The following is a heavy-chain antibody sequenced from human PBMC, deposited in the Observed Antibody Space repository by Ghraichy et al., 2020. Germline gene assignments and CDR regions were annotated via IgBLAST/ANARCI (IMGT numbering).Heavy chain of an antibody. V-gene: IGHV4-4*07. J-gene: IGHJ4*02. CDR1: GASISGYY. CDR2: INTNGDT. Sequence: SETLSLTCSVSGASISGYYYWAWIRQPAEKGLEWIGHINTNGDTHVNPSLKSRVTMSVDTSNNQFSLKLSSVTAADTAVYYCESRHCSNNGCSDYWGQGTLVTVSP. CDR3: ESRHCSNNGCSDY. D-gene: IGHD2-2*01.